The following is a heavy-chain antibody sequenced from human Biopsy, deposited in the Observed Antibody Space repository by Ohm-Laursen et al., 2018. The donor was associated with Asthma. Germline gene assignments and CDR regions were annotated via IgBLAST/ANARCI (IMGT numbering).Heavy chain of an antibody. D-gene: IGHD3-22*01. V-gene: IGHV4-31*03. CDR2: IHHSGTS. J-gene: IGHJ4*02. Sequence: SQTLSLTCTVSGDSITSRSCCWNWIRQHPGKGLEWIGYIHHSGTSYFNPSLKSRVSFSRDTSKNQFSLRLSSVTAADTAMYYCARIPRRSGSYFVGYWGQGTLGTVSS. CDR3: ARIPRRSGSYFVGY. CDR1: GDSITSRSCC.